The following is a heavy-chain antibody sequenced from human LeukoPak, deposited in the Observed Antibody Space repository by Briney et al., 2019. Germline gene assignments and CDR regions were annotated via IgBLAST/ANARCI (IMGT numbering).Heavy chain of an antibody. CDR3: ARWYGSGPRNPWFDS. D-gene: IGHD3-10*01. CDR2: AYHSGGT. CDR1: SGSISSGSYY. J-gene: IGHJ5*01. V-gene: IGHV4-30-2*01. Sequence: SETLSLTCTVSSGSISSGSYYWSWIRQPPGRGLEWVGYAYHSGGTYYNPSLKTPVTISIDRSKNQFSLKMSSVSAADTAVYYCARWYGSGPRNPWFDSWGQGALVTVSS.